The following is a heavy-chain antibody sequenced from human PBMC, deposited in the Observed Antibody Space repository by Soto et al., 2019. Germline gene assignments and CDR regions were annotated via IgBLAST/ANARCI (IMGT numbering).Heavy chain of an antibody. J-gene: IGHJ5*02. D-gene: IGHD3-10*01. Sequence: QVQLQQWGEGLLKPSETLSLTCAVYGGSFSAYYWNWIRQPPRKGREWIGEINRSGSTNYNPSLTRRVTMTVDSPKTQCALKLTSVTAADTAVHYCARGGVDMIRGVTGKRTWLDPWGQGTLVTVSS. CDR1: GGSFSAYY. CDR3: ARGGVDMIRGVTGKRTWLDP. CDR2: INRSGST. V-gene: IGHV4-34*01.